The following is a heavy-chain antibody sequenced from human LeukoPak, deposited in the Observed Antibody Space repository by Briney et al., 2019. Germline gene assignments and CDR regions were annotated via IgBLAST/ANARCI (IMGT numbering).Heavy chain of an antibody. CDR3: ARAPECTGGSCYYFDY. J-gene: IGHJ4*02. V-gene: IGHV4-61*02. Sequence: PSQTLSLTCIVSGGSISSGNYFWSWIRQPAGKGLEWIGRIYTSGSTNYNPSLKSRITISRDTSRSQFSLQLSSVTAADTAVYYCARAPECTGGSCYYFDYWGQGTLVTVSS. D-gene: IGHD2-15*01. CDR2: IYTSGST. CDR1: GGSISSGNYF.